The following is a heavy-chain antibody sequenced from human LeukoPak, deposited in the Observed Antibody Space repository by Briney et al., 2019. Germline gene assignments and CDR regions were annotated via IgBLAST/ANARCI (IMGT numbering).Heavy chain of an antibody. CDR1: GESFSGYY. CDR2: INHSGST. Sequence: SETLSLTCAVYGESFSGYYWSWIRQPPGKGLEWIGEINHSGSTNYNPSLKSRVTISVDTSKNQFSLKLSSVTAADTAVYYCARGVGSSWYYYYYMDVWGKGTTVTVSS. V-gene: IGHV4-34*01. J-gene: IGHJ6*03. D-gene: IGHD6-13*01. CDR3: ARGVGSSWYYYYYMDV.